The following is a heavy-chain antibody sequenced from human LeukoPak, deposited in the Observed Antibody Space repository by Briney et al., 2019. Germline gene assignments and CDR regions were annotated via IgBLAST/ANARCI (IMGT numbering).Heavy chain of an antibody. CDR2: IDTNTGNP. D-gene: IGHD3-22*01. J-gene: IGHJ4*02. V-gene: IGHV7-4-1*02. Sequence: ASVKVSCKSSGYTSSSYGISWMRQAPGQGLEWMGWIDTNTGNPTYAQGFTGRFVFSLDTSVTTTYLQISSLKAEDTAVYYCTRGRDTTGYFVYWGQGTLVTVSS. CDR3: TRGRDTTGYFVY. CDR1: GYTSSSYG.